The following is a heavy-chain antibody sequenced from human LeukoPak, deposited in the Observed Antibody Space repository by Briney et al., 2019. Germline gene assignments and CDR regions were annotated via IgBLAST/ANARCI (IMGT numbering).Heavy chain of an antibody. Sequence: GGSLRLSCAASGFTFSDYNMRWIRQAPGKGLEWVSSISRSGSTKYYADSVKGRFTISRDNAKNSLYLQMSSLRTEDTALYYCAKYPMYDSNNFDYWGQGTLVTVSS. J-gene: IGHJ4*02. V-gene: IGHV3-11*01. D-gene: IGHD2-8*01. CDR1: GFTFSDYN. CDR2: ISRSGSTK. CDR3: AKYPMYDSNNFDY.